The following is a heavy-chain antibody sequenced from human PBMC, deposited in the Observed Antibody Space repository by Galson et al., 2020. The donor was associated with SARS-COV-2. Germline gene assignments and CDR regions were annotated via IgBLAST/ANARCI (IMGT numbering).Heavy chain of an antibody. Sequence: GGSLRLSCAASGFTFSGFDMHWVRQPTGKGLEWVSGIGTAGDTYYPASVKGRLTISRENAKSSLYLQLNGLRDGDTAMYYCARGHYDRGGYYSSFYLDSWGQGTLVTVSS. CDR3: ARGHYDRGGYYSSFYLDS. V-gene: IGHV3-13*01. J-gene: IGHJ4*02. CDR1: GFTFSGFD. D-gene: IGHD3-22*01. CDR2: IGTAGDT.